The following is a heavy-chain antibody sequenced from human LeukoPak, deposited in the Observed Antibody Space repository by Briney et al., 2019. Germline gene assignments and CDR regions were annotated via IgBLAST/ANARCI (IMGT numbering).Heavy chain of an antibody. CDR3: ARDLAGVYYDSSGYYFDY. D-gene: IGHD3-22*01. CDR1: GGSISSSSYY. Sequence: SETLSLTCTVSGGSISSSSYYWGWIRQPPGKGLEWIGSIYYSGSTYYNPSLKSRVTISVDTSKNQFSLKLSSVTAADTAVYYCARDLAGVYYDSSGYYFDYWGQGTLVTVSS. CDR2: IYYSGST. V-gene: IGHV4-39*07. J-gene: IGHJ4*02.